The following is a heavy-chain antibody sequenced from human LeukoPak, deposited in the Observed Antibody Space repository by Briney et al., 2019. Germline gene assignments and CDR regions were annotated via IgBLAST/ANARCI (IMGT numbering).Heavy chain of an antibody. Sequence: GGSLRLSCAASGFTYCDYAMEWVPQTPGKGLKCVSSITPTTDNTYYSISVEGRFTISRDNAKHSLYLQMNNLRAYDTAVYYCARLAGPRPGTYYFDFWGQGVQVTVSS. CDR3: ARLAGPRPGTYYFDF. D-gene: IGHD6-19*01. J-gene: IGHJ4*02. CDR2: ITPTTDNT. CDR1: GFTYCDYA. V-gene: IGHV3-21*01.